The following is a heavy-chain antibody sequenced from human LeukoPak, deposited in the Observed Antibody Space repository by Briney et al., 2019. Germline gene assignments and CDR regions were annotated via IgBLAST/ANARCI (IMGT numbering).Heavy chain of an antibody. J-gene: IGHJ6*03. CDR1: HFTFSIYW. CDR2: IKEDGNEK. D-gene: IGHD2-2*01. V-gene: IGHV3-7*03. CDR3: AKGPYQLLHYYMDV. Sequence: GGSLRLSCGASHFTFSIYWMSWVRQAPGKGLEWVANIKEDGNEKYYVDSVKGRFTISRDNAKNSLYLQMNSLRAEDTALYYCAKGPYQLLHYYMDVWGKGTTVTISS.